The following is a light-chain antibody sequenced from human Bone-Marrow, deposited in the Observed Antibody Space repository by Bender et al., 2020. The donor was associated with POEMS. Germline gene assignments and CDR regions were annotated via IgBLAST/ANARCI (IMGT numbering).Light chain of an antibody. CDR1: NSNIGTNA. Sequence: QSVLTQPPSASGTPGQRVTISCSGSNSNIGTNAVNWYQQFPGTATKLLTYSDNQRPSGVPDRFYAFKSGTSACLAISGLQADDEADYDCGAWDAGLSGGVFGGGTRLTV. V-gene: IGLV1-44*01. CDR2: SDN. J-gene: IGLJ3*02. CDR3: GAWDAGLSGGV.